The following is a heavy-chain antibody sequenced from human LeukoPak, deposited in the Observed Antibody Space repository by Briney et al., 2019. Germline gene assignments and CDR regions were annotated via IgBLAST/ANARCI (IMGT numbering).Heavy chain of an antibody. CDR2: IYYSGST. D-gene: IGHD3-22*01. V-gene: IGHV4-31*03. CDR1: GGSISSSSYY. Sequence: SETLSLTCTVSGGSISSSSYYWGWIRQHPGKGLEWIGYIYYSGSTYYNPSLKSRVTISVDTSKNQFSLKLSSATAADTAVYYCARDSDYYDSSGYTNWGQGTLVTVSS. CDR3: ARDSDYYDSSGYTN. J-gene: IGHJ4*02.